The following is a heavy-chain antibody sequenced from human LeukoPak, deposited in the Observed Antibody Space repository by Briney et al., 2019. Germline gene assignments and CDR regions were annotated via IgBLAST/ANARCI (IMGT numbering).Heavy chain of an antibody. D-gene: IGHD5-24*01. CDR2: IYYSGST. CDR1: GGSISSYY. CDR3: ARVVEMATIANDAFDI. V-gene: IGHV4-59*01. Sequence: SETLSLTCTVSGGSISSYYWSWIRQPPGKGLEWIGYIYYSGSTNYNPSLKSRVTISVDTSKNQFSLKLSSVTAADTAVYYCARVVEMATIANDAFDIWGQGTLVTVSS. J-gene: IGHJ3*02.